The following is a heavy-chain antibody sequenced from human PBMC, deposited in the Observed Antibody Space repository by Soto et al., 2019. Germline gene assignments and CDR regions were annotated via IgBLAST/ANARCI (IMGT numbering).Heavy chain of an antibody. V-gene: IGHV3-23*01. CDR3: AKASGGSSSGFPDY. J-gene: IGHJ4*02. CDR1: GFTFSSYA. Sequence: EVQLLESGGGLVQPGGSLRLSCAASGFTFSSYAMSWVRQAPGKGLEWVSAISGSGGSTYYADSVKGRFTISSDNSKNTLYLHMNSLRAEDTAVYYCAKASGGSSSGFPDYWGQGTLVTVSS. CDR2: ISGSGGST. D-gene: IGHD6-6*01.